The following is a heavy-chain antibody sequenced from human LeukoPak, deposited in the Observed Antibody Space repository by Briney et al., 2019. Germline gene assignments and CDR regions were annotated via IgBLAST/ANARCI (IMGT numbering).Heavy chain of an antibody. CDR3: ARRYCRGASCYFHYYYGMDV. Sequence: ASVKVSCKASGYTCTSYDINWVREATGQGLEWMGWMNPNSGNTGYAQKFQGRVTMSRNTSRSTAYMELSNLRSEDTAVYYCARRYCRGASCYFHYYYGMDVWGQGTTVTVSS. CDR1: GYTCTSYD. D-gene: IGHD2-15*01. CDR2: MNPNSGNT. J-gene: IGHJ6*02. V-gene: IGHV1-8*01.